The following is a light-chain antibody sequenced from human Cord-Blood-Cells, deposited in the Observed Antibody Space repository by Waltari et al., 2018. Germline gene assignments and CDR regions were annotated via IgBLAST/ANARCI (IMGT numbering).Light chain of an antibody. CDR1: SSDVGGYNY. CDR2: DVS. J-gene: IGLJ3*02. V-gene: IGLV2-14*03. CDR3: SSYTSSSTLV. Sequence: QSPLTQPASVSGSPGQSITISCTGTSSDVGGYNYVYWYQHHPGKAPKLMIYDVSNRPSGVSNRFAGSKSGNTASLTISGLQAEDEADYYCSSYTSSSTLVFGGGTKLTVL.